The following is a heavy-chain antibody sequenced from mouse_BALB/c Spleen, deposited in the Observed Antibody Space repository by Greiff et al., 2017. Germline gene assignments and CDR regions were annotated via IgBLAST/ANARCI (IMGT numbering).Heavy chain of an antibody. CDR2: ISSGGST. V-gene: IGHV5-6-5*01. CDR3: ARDNRYDAYYFDY. J-gene: IGHJ2*01. CDR1: GFTFSSYA. D-gene: IGHD2-14*01. Sequence: EVQLVESGGGLVKPGGSLKLSCAASGFTFSSYAMSWVRQTPEKRLEWVASISSGGSTYYPDSVKGRFTISRDNARNILYLQMSSLRSEDTAMYYCARDNRYDAYYFDYWGQGTTLTVSS.